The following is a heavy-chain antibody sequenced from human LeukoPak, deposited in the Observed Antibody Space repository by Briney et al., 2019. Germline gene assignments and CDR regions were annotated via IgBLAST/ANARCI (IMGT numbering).Heavy chain of an antibody. CDR3: AKVTFSGWSPFDY. Sequence: GGSLRISCAASGFIVSSNYMGWVRQAPGKGLEWVSAISGSGGSTYYADSVKGRFTISRDNSKNTLYLQMNSLRAEDTAVYYCAKVTFSGWSPFDYWGQGTLVTVSS. J-gene: IGHJ4*02. V-gene: IGHV3-23*01. CDR1: GFIVSSNY. CDR2: ISGSGGST. D-gene: IGHD6-19*01.